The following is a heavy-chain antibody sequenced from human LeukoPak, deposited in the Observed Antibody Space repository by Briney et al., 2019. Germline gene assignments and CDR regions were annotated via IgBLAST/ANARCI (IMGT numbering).Heavy chain of an antibody. J-gene: IGHJ4*02. CDR2: INTNTGNP. D-gene: IGHD6-13*01. CDR3: AGDLAASLDY. CDR1: GYTFTSYA. V-gene: IGHV7-4-1*02. Sequence: VASVTVSCQASGYTFTSYAMNWVRQAPGQRLEWMGWINTNTGNPTYAQGFTGRFVFSLDTSVSTAYLQISSLKAEDTAVYYCAGDLAASLDYWGQGTLVTVSS.